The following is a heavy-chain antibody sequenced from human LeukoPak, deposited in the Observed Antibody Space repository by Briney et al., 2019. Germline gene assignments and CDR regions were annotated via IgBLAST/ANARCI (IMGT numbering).Heavy chain of an antibody. D-gene: IGHD3/OR15-3a*01. V-gene: IGHV3-21*01. CDR2: ISVTSRDI. CDR1: GFTFNSYW. CDR3: ARGDDLLQRNDALDI. J-gene: IGHJ3*02. Sequence: GGSLRLSCAVSGFTFNSYWMSWVRQAPGKGLEWLSSISVTSRDIYYAASVKGRFIISRDNAKNSLNLQMNSPRAEDTALYYCARGDDLLQRNDALDIWGQGTMVSVSA.